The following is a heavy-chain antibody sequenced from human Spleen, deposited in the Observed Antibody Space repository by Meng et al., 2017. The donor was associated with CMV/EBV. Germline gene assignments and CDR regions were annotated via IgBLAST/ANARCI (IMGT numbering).Heavy chain of an antibody. CDR2: INPNSGGT. CDR3: ARGGYSSNWYRYWWFDP. Sequence: ASVKVSCKASGYTFTSYGISWVRQAPGQGLEWMGWINPNSGGTNYAQKFQGRVTMTRDTSISTAYMELSRLRSDDTAVYYCARGGYSSNWYRYWWFDPWGQGTLVTVSS. J-gene: IGHJ5*02. D-gene: IGHD6-13*01. V-gene: IGHV1-2*02. CDR1: GYTFTSYG.